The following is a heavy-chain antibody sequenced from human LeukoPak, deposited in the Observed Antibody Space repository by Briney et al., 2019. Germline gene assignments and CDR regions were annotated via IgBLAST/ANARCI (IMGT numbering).Heavy chain of an antibody. V-gene: IGHV3-23*01. J-gene: IGHJ5*02. D-gene: IGHD1-26*01. CDR1: GFTFSIYT. Sequence: GGSLRLSCAASGFTFSIYTMNWVRQAPGKGLEWVSAISGSGGSTYYADSVKGRFTISRDNAKNSLYLQMNSLRAEDTALYYCAKDRSGSYFSARFDPWGQGTLVTVSS. CDR2: ISGSGGST. CDR3: AKDRSGSYFSARFDP.